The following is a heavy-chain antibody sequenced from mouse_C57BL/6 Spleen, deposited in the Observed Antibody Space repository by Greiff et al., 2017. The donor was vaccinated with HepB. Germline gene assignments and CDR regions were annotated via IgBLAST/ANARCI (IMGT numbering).Heavy chain of an antibody. V-gene: IGHV1-82*01. CDR3: ARAVGYDYDYFDY. CDR2: IYPGDGDT. Sequence: VKVVESGPELVKPGASVKISCKASGYAFSSSWMNWVKQRPGKGLEWIGRIYPGDGDTNYNGKFKGKATLTADKSSSTAYMQLSSLTSEDSAVYFCARAVGYDYDYFDYWGQGTTLTVSS. J-gene: IGHJ2*01. CDR1: GYAFSSSW. D-gene: IGHD2-4*01.